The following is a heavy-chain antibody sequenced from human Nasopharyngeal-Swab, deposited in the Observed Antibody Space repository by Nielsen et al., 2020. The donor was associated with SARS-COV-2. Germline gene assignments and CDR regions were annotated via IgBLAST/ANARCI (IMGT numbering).Heavy chain of an antibody. Sequence: WIRQPPGKGLEWIGSIYYSGSTYYNPSLKSRVTISVDTSKNQFSLKLSSVTAADTAVYYYARPGTGIAAADYWGQGTLVTVSS. J-gene: IGHJ4*02. V-gene: IGHV4-39*01. CDR3: ARPGTGIAAADY. CDR2: IYYSGST. D-gene: IGHD6-13*01.